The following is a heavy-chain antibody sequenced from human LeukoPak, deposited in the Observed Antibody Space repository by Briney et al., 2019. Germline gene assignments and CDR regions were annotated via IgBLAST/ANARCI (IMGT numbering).Heavy chain of an antibody. CDR1: GFTFDDYG. J-gene: IGHJ6*03. CDR3: ARSSHSPKIFGVVIIPRNYYMDV. Sequence: GGSLRLSCAASGFTFDDYGMSWVRQAPGKGLEWVSGINWNGGSTGYADSVKGRFTISRDNAKNSLYLQMNSLRAEDTALYYCARSSHSPKIFGVVIIPRNYYMDVWGKGTTVTVSS. CDR2: INWNGGST. V-gene: IGHV3-20*04. D-gene: IGHD3-3*01.